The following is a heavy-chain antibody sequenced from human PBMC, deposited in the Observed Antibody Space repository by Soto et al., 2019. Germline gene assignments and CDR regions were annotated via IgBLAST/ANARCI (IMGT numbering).Heavy chain of an antibody. Sequence: SETLSLTCSVSGGSISSDDYYWTWIRQPPGEGLEWIGYIYYTGRTSSTPSLESRVTISIDTSKNQFSLKLSSVSAADTAVYYCAREGSSSPEYFDFWGPGTLVTV. D-gene: IGHD2-15*01. CDR2: IYYTGRT. CDR1: GGSISSDDYY. J-gene: IGHJ4*02. CDR3: AREGSSSPEYFDF. V-gene: IGHV4-30-4*01.